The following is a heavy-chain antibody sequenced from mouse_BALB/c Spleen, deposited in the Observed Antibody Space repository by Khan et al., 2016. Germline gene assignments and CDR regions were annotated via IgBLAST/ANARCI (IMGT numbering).Heavy chain of an antibody. CDR3: AKGRRKAWFAY. CDR2: ISYSGYT. V-gene: IGHV3-2*02. Sequence: EVQLQESGPGLVKPSQSLSLTCTVAGYSITSDYAWNWIRQFPGNKLEWMGYISYSGYTTYNPSLKSRISINRDTSKNQFFLQLNSVTTEDTATXYCAKGRRKAWFAYWGQGTLVTVSA. J-gene: IGHJ3*01. CDR1: GYSITSDYA.